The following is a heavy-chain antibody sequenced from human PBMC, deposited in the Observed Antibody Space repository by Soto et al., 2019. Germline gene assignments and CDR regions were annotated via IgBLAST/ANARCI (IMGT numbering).Heavy chain of an antibody. D-gene: IGHD2-15*01. CDR1: GYPFSSHG. CDR3: AREGSYGWYDC. Sequence: QVQLVQSGAEVRKPGATVKVSCKASGYPFSSHGIIWVRQAPGQVLDWKGWISGYNGNGKYAQRFQGSVTMTTDTSTSTVYMDLRSLGSDDSAVYYCAREGSYGWYDCWGRGTLVTVSS. J-gene: IGHJ5*01. V-gene: IGHV1-18*01. CDR2: ISGYNGNG.